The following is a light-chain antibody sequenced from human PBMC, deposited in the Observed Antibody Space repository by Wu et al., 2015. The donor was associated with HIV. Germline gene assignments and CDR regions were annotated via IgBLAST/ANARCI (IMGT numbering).Light chain of an antibody. V-gene: IGKV3-20*01. CDR3: QQYGSSPLT. Sequence: EIVMTQSPATLSVSPGERAILSCRASQSVSNNLAWYQQKPGQAPRLLIYGASSRATGIPDRFSGSGSGTDFTLTISRLEPEDFAVYYCQQYGSSPLTFGGGTKVEIK. CDR1: QSVSNN. J-gene: IGKJ4*01. CDR2: GAS.